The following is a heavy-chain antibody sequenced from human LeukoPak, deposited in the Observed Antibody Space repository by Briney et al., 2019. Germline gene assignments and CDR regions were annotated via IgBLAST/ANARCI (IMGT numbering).Heavy chain of an antibody. J-gene: IGHJ4*02. CDR3: AKGFRIGYSAHFDY. D-gene: IGHD2-21*01. CDR2: IYENGGTT. CDR1: GFTFRSHA. V-gene: IGHV3-23*01. Sequence: GGSLRLSCVGSGFTFRSHAMSWVRQAPEKGLEFVSGIYENGGTTYYADSVKGRFSISRDNSKNTLYLQMDSLRGEDTAVYYCAKGFRIGYSAHFDYWGQGALVTVSS.